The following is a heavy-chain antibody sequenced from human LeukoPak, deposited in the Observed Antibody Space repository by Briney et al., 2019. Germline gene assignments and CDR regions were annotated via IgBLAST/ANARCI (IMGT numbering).Heavy chain of an antibody. J-gene: IGHJ4*02. Sequence: GGSLRLSCAASGFTFSSYAMHWVRQAPGKGLEWVAVISYDGSNEYYAGSVKGRFTISRDNSKNTLYLQMNSLRAEDTAVYYCAKVPDRTGYLNPLFDYWGQGTLVTVSS. CDR1: GFTFSSYA. CDR3: AKVPDRTGYLNPLFDY. CDR2: ISYDGSNE. D-gene: IGHD3/OR15-3a*01. V-gene: IGHV3-30*04.